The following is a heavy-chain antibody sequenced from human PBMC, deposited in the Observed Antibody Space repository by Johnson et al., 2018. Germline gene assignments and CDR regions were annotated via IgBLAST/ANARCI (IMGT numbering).Heavy chain of an antibody. J-gene: IGHJ1*01. D-gene: IGHD6-13*01. Sequence: VQLQESGGGLVKPGGSLRLSCAASGFTFSSYSMNWVRQAPGKGLEWVSSIRSSSSYIYYADSVKGRFTISRDNAKNSLYLQMNSLRAEDTAGYYCARGSSSWYYYFQHWGQGTLVTVSS. V-gene: IGHV3-21*01. CDR3: ARGSSSWYYYFQH. CDR1: GFTFSSYS. CDR2: IRSSSSYI.